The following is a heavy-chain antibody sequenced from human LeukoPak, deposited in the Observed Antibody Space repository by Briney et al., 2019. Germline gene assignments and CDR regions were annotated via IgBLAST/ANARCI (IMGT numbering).Heavy chain of an antibody. Sequence: GGSLRRYCAASGFTFSSYARSWVRQAPGKGLEWVSAISGSGGSTYYADSVKGRFTISRDNSKNTLYLQMNSLRAEDTAVYYCAKIDGGYSSGCLTSWGQGTLVTVSS. CDR2: ISGSGGST. J-gene: IGHJ5*02. CDR3: AKIDGGYSSGCLTS. V-gene: IGHV3-23*01. CDR1: GFTFSSYA. D-gene: IGHD6-19*01.